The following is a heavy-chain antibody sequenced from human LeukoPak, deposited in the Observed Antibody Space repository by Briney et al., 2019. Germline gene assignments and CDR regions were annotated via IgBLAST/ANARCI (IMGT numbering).Heavy chain of an antibody. V-gene: IGHV4-4*07. D-gene: IGHD4-17*01. CDR3: AREFDYGDSLFV. CDR1: GGSMSSYY. Sequence: SETLSLTCTVSGGSMSSYYWSWIRQPAGEGLEWIGRVYSSGSSNYNPSLESRVTMSLDTSKKQFSLRLTSVTAADTAVYYCAREFDYGDSLFVWGKGTTVTVSS. CDR2: VYSSGSS. J-gene: IGHJ6*04.